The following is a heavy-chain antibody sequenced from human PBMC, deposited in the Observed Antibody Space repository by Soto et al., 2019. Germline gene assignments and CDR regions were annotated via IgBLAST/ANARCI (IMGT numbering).Heavy chain of an antibody. D-gene: IGHD5-18*01. CDR1: GGSISSGGYY. J-gene: IGHJ4*02. CDR2: IYYSGST. V-gene: IGHV4-31*03. Sequence: SETLSLTCTVSGGSISSGGYYWSWIRQHPGKGLEWIGYIYYSGSTYYNPSLKSRVTISVDTSKNQFSLKLSSVTAADTAVYYCARDKRGYSYGYGYFDYWGQGTLVTVYS. CDR3: ARDKRGYSYGYGYFDY.